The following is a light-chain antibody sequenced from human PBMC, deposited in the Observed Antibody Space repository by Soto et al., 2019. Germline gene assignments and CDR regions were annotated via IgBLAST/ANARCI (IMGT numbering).Light chain of an antibody. CDR1: SSDVGGYDY. Sequence: SALTQPASVSGSPRQSITISCTGSSSDVGGYDYVCWYQQYPGKAPKLIIYAVTDRPSGVSNRFSGSKSGNTASLIISGLQAEDEADYYCSSYTTSSTVIFGGGTKLTVL. CDR2: AVT. J-gene: IGLJ2*01. CDR3: SSYTTSSTVI. V-gene: IGLV2-14*03.